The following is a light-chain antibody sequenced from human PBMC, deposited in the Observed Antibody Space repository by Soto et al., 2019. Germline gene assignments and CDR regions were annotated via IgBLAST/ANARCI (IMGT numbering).Light chain of an antibody. CDR2: DDS. CDR1: NIGSKS. CDR3: QVWDSNVLHHV. J-gene: IGLJ1*01. V-gene: IGLV3-21*02. Sequence: SYELTQSPSVSVAPGQTARITCGGNNIGSKSVHWFQQRPGQAPVLVVFDDSDRPSGIPERFSGSKSETTATLTISGVEAGDEADYYCQVWDSNVLHHVFGTGTKLTV.